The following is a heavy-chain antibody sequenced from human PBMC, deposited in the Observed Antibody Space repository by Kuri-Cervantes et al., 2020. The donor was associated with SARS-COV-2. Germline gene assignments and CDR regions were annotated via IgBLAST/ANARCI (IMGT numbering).Heavy chain of an antibody. Sequence: GSLRLSCAASGFTFSDFTMNWVRQAPGKGLEWVSYISYSGGTTFYTDSVKGRFTISRDNAKNSLYLQMNSLRAEDTTVYYCARTRAAVTLTDAFDLWGQGTMVTVSS. J-gene: IGHJ3*01. D-gene: IGHD3-16*02. V-gene: IGHV3-48*01. CDR2: ISYSGGTT. CDR1: GFTFSDFT. CDR3: ARTRAAVTLTDAFDL.